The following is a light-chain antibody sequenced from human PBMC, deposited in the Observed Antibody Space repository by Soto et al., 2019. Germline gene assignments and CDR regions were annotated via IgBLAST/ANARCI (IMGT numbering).Light chain of an antibody. CDR3: AAWDGSLNGLV. J-gene: IGLJ2*01. CDR2: SNN. V-gene: IGLV1-44*01. CDR1: SSNIGSNT. Sequence: VLTHPASGSGAPGESGTISCSGSSSNIGSNTVNWYQQLPKTAPKLLIYSNNQRPSGVPDRFSGSKSGTSASLAISGLQSEDEADYYCAAWDGSLNGLVFGGGTKVTVL.